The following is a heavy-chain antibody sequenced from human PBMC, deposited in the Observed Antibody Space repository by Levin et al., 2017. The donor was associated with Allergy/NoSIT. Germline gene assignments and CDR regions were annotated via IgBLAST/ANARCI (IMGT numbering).Heavy chain of an antibody. Sequence: SQTLSLTCTVSGGSISSGGYYWSWIRQHPGKGLEWIGYIHYTGSTYYNPSLKSRVTISVDTSKNQFSLKLSSVTAADTAVYYCARDSRLDYGGQPVGAFDIWGQGTMVTVSS. CDR1: GGSISSGGYY. V-gene: IGHV4-31*02. D-gene: IGHD4-23*01. CDR3: ARDSRLDYGGQPVGAFDI. CDR2: IHYTGST. J-gene: IGHJ3*02.